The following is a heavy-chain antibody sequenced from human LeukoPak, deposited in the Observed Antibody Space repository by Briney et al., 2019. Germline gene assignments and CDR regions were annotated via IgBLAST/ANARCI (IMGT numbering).Heavy chain of an antibody. CDR3: TNFASFYSTCSALPL. Sequence: AGGSLRLSCTASGFTFCDYALKWFRQAPGKGLEWVGFIRSKAHGGTTEYAASVKGRFIISRDDSKSIAYLQMNNLNTENTAVSDLTNFASFYSTCSALPLWGQRTLVTVSS. CDR1: GFTFCDYA. CDR2: IRSKAHGGTT. V-gene: IGHV3-49*03. D-gene: IGHD2-2*01. J-gene: IGHJ4*02.